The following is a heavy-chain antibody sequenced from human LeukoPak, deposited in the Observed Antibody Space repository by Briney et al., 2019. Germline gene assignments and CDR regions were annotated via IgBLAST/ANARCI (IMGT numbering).Heavy chain of an antibody. Sequence: SETLSLTCTVSGGSISSYYWSRIRQPPGKGLEWIGYIYYSGSTNYNPSLKSRVTISVDTSKNQFSLKLSSVTAADTAVYYCARRSYYGSGSYEYAFDIWGQGTMVTVSS. CDR3: ARRSYYGSGSYEYAFDI. D-gene: IGHD3-10*01. J-gene: IGHJ3*02. CDR2: IYYSGST. CDR1: GGSISSYY. V-gene: IGHV4-59*08.